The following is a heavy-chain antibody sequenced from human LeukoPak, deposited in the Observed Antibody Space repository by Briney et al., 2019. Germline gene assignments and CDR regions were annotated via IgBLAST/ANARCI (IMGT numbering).Heavy chain of an antibody. V-gene: IGHV4-30-4*08. CDR3: ARDFLSASDTMIVP. CDR2: IYYSGST. D-gene: IGHD3-22*01. CDR1: GGSFSGYY. Sequence: SETLSLTCAVYGGSFSGYYWSWIRQPPGKGLEWIGYIYYSGSTYYNPSLKSRVTISVDTSKNQFSLKLSSVTAADTAVYYCARDFLSASDTMIVPWGQGTLVTVSS. J-gene: IGHJ4*02.